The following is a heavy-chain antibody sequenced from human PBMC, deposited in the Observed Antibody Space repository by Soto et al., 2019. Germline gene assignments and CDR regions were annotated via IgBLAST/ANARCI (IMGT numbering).Heavy chain of an antibody. Sequence: QVQLQQSGPGLVKPSQTLSLACTVSDGSVSSGGYYWSWLRQSPGKGLEWIGNIYYTGRTSYNPSIKSRVTISLETSKRQFSLRLASVSAADTALYYCARGGSYHYFDYWGQGALVTVS. CDR1: DGSVSSGGYY. D-gene: IGHD1-26*01. J-gene: IGHJ4*02. CDR2: IYYTGRT. CDR3: ARGGSYHYFDY. V-gene: IGHV4-31*03.